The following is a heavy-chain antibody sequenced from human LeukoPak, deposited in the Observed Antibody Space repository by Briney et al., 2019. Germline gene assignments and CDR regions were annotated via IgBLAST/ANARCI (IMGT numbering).Heavy chain of an antibody. J-gene: IGHJ4*02. V-gene: IGHV3-23*01. D-gene: IGHD5-18*01. CDR2: ISGGGSST. CDR1: GFTFYNYA. CDR3: AKPPRGYSWYFDY. Sequence: GGSLRLSCAASGFTFYNYAMSWVRQAPGKGLEWVSLISGGGSSTYYADSVKGRSTISRDNSKNTLYLQMNSLRAEDTAVYYCAKPPRGYSWYFDYWGQGTLVTVSS.